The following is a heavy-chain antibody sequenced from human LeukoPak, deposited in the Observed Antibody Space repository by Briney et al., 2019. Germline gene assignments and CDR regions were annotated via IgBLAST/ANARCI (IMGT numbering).Heavy chain of an antibody. Sequence: PSETLSLTCTVSGGSISSYYWSWIRQPPGKGLEWIGYIYYSGTTNYNPSLKSRVTISVDTSKNQFSLKLSSVTAVDTAVYYCARDRDDAFDIWGQGTMVAVSS. J-gene: IGHJ3*02. V-gene: IGHV4-59*01. CDR1: GGSISSYY. CDR2: IYYSGTT. CDR3: ARDRDDAFDI.